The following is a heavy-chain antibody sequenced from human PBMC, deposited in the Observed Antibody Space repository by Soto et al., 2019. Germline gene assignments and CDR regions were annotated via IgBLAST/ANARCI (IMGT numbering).Heavy chain of an antibody. CDR2: IYYSGST. D-gene: IGHD3-10*01. V-gene: IGHV4-31*03. Sequence: QVQLQESGPGLVKPSQTLSLTCTVSGGSISSGGYYWSWIRQHPGKGLEWIGYIYYSGSTYYNPSLKSRVTTSVDTSNNRSSLKLSSVPAADTAVYYCARVSGGTLEVDYWGQGTLVTVSS. CDR1: GGSISSGGYY. CDR3: ARVSGGTLEVDY. J-gene: IGHJ4*02.